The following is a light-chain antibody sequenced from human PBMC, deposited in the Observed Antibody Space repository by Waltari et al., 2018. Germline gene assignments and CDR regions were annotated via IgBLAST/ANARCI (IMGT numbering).Light chain of an antibody. V-gene: IGKV3-11*01. CDR2: DAS. Sequence: EIVLTQSPATLSLSPGDRATLSCRASQSVSSYFAWYQQKPGQAPRLLIYDASNRATGIPARFSGSGSGTDFTLTISSLEPEDFAVYYCQQRSNWPPRYTFGQGTKLEIK. CDR3: QQRSNWPPRYT. CDR1: QSVSSY. J-gene: IGKJ2*01.